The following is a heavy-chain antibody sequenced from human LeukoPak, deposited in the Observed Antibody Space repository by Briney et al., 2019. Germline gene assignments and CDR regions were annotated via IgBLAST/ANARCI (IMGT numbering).Heavy chain of an antibody. Sequence: SETLSLACTVSGGSISNSYWSWIRQPPGKGLEWIGYIHYSGKTNHNPSLRSRVSISVDTSKNHLSLTQYSVTAADTAVYYCARLRDLYNVFEYWGQGALVTVSS. V-gene: IGHV4-59*12. D-gene: IGHD3-16*01. CDR1: GGSISNSY. J-gene: IGHJ4*02. CDR3: ARLRDLYNVFEY. CDR2: IHYSGKT.